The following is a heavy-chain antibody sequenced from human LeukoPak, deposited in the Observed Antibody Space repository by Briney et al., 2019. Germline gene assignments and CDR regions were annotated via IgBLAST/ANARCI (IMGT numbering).Heavy chain of an antibody. CDR1: GYTFSDYY. V-gene: IGHV1-2*02. CDR3: ARIRGGNNYHFDF. CDR2: INPNSAAT. Sequence: ASVKLSCKTSGYTFSDYYTHWVRQAPGQGLEWMGWINPNSAATNYARRFQGRVTMTRDTSISTAYMELSRLTSDDTAVYYCARIRGGNNYHFDFWGQGTLVTVSS. D-gene: IGHD1-26*01. J-gene: IGHJ4*02.